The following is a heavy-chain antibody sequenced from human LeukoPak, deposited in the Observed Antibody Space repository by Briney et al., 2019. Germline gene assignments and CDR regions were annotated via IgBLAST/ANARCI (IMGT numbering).Heavy chain of an antibody. CDR3: AKVHDILTGYFLGGQYYFDY. CDR1: GFTFSSYA. Sequence: AGTLRLTCAASGFTFSSYAMSWLRQAPGKGLEWVSAISGSGGSTYYADPEKGRFTISRDNSKNRLYLQMNSLRAEDTAVYYCAKVHDILTGYFLGGQYYFDYWGQGTLVTVSS. D-gene: IGHD3-9*01. J-gene: IGHJ4*02. CDR2: ISGSGGST. V-gene: IGHV3-23*01.